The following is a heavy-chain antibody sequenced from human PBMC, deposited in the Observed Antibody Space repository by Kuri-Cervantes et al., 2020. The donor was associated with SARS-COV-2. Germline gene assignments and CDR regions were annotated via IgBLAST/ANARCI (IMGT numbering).Heavy chain of an antibody. CDR3: ARVVLDYDILTGYYLNDY. D-gene: IGHD3-9*01. CDR1: GYSFTSYW. J-gene: IGHJ4*02. Sequence: KVSCKGSGYSFTSYWIGWVRQMPGKGLEWMGIIYPGDSDTRYSPSFQGQVTISADKSISTAYLQWSSLKASDTAMYYCARVVLDYDILTGYYLNDYWGQGTLVTVSS. V-gene: IGHV5-51*01. CDR2: IYPGDSDT.